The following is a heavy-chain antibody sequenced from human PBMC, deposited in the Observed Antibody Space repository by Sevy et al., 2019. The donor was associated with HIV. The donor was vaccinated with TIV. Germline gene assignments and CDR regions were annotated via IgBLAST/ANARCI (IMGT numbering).Heavy chain of an antibody. J-gene: IGHJ4*02. CDR3: ARDRGEILHSAFDY. V-gene: IGHV3-30*14. CDR2: VSSDGRNNK. D-gene: IGHD3-16*01. Sequence: GGSLRLSCAASGLRFSDYSMHWVRQAPGKGLEWVAVVSSDGRNNKYNVDSWKGRFTISSDNSKNTLFLQMNSLRAEDSAIYYCARDRGEILHSAFDYWGQGTLVTVSS. CDR1: GLRFSDYS.